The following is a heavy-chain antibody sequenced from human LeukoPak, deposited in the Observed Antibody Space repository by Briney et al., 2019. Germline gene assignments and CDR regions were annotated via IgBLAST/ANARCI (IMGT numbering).Heavy chain of an antibody. D-gene: IGHD1-14*01. CDR2: INPSDSYT. CDR3: ARQTGGY. Sequence: GSLKISCKGSGYSFTNFWITWVRQMPGKAQEWMGRINPSDSYTDYSPSFQGHVTISADKSISTAYLQWNTLKASDTAMYYCARQTGGYWGQGTLVTVSS. V-gene: IGHV5-10-1*01. CDR1: GYSFTNFW. J-gene: IGHJ4*02.